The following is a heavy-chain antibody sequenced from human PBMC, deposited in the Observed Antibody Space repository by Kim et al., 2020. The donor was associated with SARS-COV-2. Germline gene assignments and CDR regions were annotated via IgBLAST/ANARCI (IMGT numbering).Heavy chain of an antibody. CDR1: GGSFSGYQ. J-gene: IGHJ4*02. Sequence: SETLSLTRAVYGGSFSGYQWSWVRQSPGKGLEWIGQINHAGSTKYNPSLKSRVTLSVDTSKNQFSLKLTSVTAADTGVYYCARGVPGYWGQGSLVTVSS. CDR3: ARGVPGY. V-gene: IGHV4-34*01. CDR2: INHAGST.